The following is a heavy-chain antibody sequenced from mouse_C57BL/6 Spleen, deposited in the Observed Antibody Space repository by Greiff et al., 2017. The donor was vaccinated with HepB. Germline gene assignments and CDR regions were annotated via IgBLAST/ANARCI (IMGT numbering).Heavy chain of an antibody. CDR1: GFTFSDYY. CDR3: AREIYYDYDEGYFDY. CDR2: INYDGSST. D-gene: IGHD2-4*01. J-gene: IGHJ2*01. V-gene: IGHV5-16*01. Sequence: EVKLVESEGGLVQPGSSMKLSCTASGFTFSDYYMAWVRQVPEKGLEWVANINYDGSSTYYLDSLKSRFIISRDNAKNILYLQMSSLKSEDTATYYCAREIYYDYDEGYFDYWGQGTTLTVSS.